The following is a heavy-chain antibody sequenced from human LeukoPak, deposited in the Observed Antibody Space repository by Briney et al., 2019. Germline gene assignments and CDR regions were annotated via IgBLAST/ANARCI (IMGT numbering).Heavy chain of an antibody. D-gene: IGHD4-17*01. CDR3: ARGESTVTTQFGMDV. CDR2: IYHTGST. Sequence: SETLSLTCTVSGGSISNYYWSWIRQPPGKGLEWIGYIYHTGSTYYNPSLKSRATMSVDRSKNQFSLKLTSVTAADTAVYYCARGESTVTTQFGMDVWGRGTTVTVSS. V-gene: IGHV4-59*04. J-gene: IGHJ6*02. CDR1: GGSISNYY.